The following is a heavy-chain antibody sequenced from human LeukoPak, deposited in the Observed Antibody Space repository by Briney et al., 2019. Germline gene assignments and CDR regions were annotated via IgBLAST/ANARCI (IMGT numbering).Heavy chain of an antibody. V-gene: IGHV3-7*01. CDR1: GFTFSSCW. CDR2: IKQDGSEK. Sequence: GGSLRLSCAASGFTFSSCWMSWVRQAPGKGLEWVANIKQDGSEKYYVDSVKGRFTISRDNAKNSLYLQMNSLRAEDTAVYYCARDSFLLALDYWGQGTLVTVSS. CDR3: ARDSFLLALDY. J-gene: IGHJ4*02. D-gene: IGHD2-15*01.